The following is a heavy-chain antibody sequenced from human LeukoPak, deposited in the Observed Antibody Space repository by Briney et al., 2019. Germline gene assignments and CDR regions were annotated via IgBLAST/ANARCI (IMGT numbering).Heavy chain of an antibody. Sequence: VASVKVSCTASGYTFTDYFLHWVRQAPGQGLEWMGWINPNSGGTNYAQKFQGRVTMTRDTSISTAYMELSRLRSDDTAVYYCARVHGDDAFDIWGQGTMVTVSS. V-gene: IGHV1-2*02. CDR1: GYTFTDYF. CDR3: ARVHGDDAFDI. CDR2: INPNSGGT. D-gene: IGHD3-10*01. J-gene: IGHJ3*02.